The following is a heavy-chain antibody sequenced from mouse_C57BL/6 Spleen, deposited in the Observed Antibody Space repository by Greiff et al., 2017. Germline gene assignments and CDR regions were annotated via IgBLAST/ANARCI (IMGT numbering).Heavy chain of an antibody. CDR3: ARRGRSTMVTFYAMDY. CDR2: IYPGDGDT. D-gene: IGHD2-1*01. CDR1: GYAFSSYW. V-gene: IGHV1-80*01. J-gene: IGHJ4*01. Sequence: QVQLQQSGAELVKPGASVKISCKASGYAFSSYWMNWVKQRPGKGLEWIGQIYPGDGDTNYNGKFKGKATLTADKSSSTAYMQLSSLTSEDSAVYFCARRGRSTMVTFYAMDYWGQGTSVTVSS.